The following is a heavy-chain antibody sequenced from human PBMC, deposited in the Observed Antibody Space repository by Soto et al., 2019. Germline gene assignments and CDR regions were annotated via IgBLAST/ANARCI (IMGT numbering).Heavy chain of an antibody. J-gene: IGHJ5*01. V-gene: IGHV4-4*02. CDR2: VYQTGAT. D-gene: IGHD2-15*01. CDR1: GGSISSSNW. CDR3: XRGGSCSGGTCSGWFDS. Sequence: SETLSLTCPVSGGSISSSNWWTWVRQPPGKGLEWIGEVYQTGATNYNPSLKSRVIVWRDKSKNHFFLNLNSVSAADTAIYYCXRGGSCSGGTCSGWFDSWGQGTLVTVSS.